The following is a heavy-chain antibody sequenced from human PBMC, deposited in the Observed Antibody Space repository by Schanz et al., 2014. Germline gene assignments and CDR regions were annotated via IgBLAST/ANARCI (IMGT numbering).Heavy chain of an antibody. CDR2: LDLEDGEI. J-gene: IGHJ6*02. CDR3: ATAEDASGSYGLPACGV. CDR1: GYTLSKLS. Sequence: QVQLVQSGAEVTNPGASVKVSCKVSGYTLSKLSIHWVRQAPGKGLEWMGGLDLEDGEIVYAEQLKGRVTMTEDTSTDTAYMELSSLRSQDTAVYYCATAEDASGSYGLPACGVWGQGTTVIVSS. D-gene: IGHD3-10*01. V-gene: IGHV1-24*01.